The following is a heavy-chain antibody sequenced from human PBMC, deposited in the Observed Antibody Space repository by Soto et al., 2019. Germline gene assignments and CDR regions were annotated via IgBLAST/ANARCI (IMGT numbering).Heavy chain of an antibody. CDR3: ARPSLGYCSGGSCYSGAFDI. J-gene: IGHJ3*02. Sequence: GESLKISCKGSGYSFTSYWIGWVRQMPGKGLEWMGIIYPGDSDTRYSPSFQRQVTISADKSISTAYLQWSSLKASDTATYYCARPSLGYCSGGSCYSGAFDIWGQGTMVPVSS. D-gene: IGHD2-15*01. CDR2: IYPGDSDT. CDR1: GYSFTSYW. V-gene: IGHV5-51*01.